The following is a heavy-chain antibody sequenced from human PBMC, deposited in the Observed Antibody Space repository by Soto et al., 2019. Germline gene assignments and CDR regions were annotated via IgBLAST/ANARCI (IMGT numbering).Heavy chain of an antibody. D-gene: IGHD1-1*01. V-gene: IGHV3-33*01. CDR1: GFTFSKYG. CDR3: ARDDAIQNVNVFAS. Sequence: QVQLVESGGGVVQPARSLRLSCAASGFTFSKYGFHWVRQAPGKGLEWVAVIVNDGREKYHPDSVEGRWIIARVNAKDSLLLEMNSLTAEDTAVYYCARDDAIQNVNVFASWGKGTMVNVS. J-gene: IGHJ3*02. CDR2: IVNDGREK.